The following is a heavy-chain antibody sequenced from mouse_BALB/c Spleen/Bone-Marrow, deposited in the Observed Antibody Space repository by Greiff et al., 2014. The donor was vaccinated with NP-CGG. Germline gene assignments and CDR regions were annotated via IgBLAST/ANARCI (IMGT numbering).Heavy chain of an antibody. CDR3: ARENYGSSPAY. CDR2: IDPYNGGT. J-gene: IGHJ3*01. Sequence: EVQVVESGPELVKPGASVEVPCKASGYAFTSYNMYWVKQSHGKSLEWIGYIDPYNGGTSYNQKFKGKATLTVDKSSSTAYMHLNSLTSEDSAVYYCARENYGSSPAYWGQGTLVTVSA. CDR1: GYAFTSYN. V-gene: IGHV1S135*01. D-gene: IGHD1-1*01.